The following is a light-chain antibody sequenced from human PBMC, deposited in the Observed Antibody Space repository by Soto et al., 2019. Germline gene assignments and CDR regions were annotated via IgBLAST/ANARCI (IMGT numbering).Light chain of an antibody. V-gene: IGKV3-15*01. Sequence: VMTQAPAALSVSPGERASLSCRASESVTSYLAWFQQKPGQAPRLLIYGASTRATGIPARFSGSGSGTEFTLTISSLQSEDSAIYYCQQYDNWPPKTFGQGTKVDIK. J-gene: IGKJ1*01. CDR3: QQYDNWPPKT. CDR2: GAS. CDR1: ESVTSY.